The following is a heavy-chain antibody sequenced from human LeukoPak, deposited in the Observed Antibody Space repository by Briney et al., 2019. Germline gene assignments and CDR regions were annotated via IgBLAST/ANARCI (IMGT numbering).Heavy chain of an antibody. CDR1: GGTFSIYA. J-gene: IGHJ4*02. CDR3: ARAGSFSAVAAADY. Sequence: SLVKVPCKASGGTFSIYAISWVRQAPGQGLEWMGRIIPILGIANYAQKFQGRVTITADKSTSTAYMELSSLRSEDTAVYYCARAGSFSAVAAADYWGQGTLVTVSS. D-gene: IGHD6-13*01. V-gene: IGHV1-69*04. CDR2: IIPILGIA.